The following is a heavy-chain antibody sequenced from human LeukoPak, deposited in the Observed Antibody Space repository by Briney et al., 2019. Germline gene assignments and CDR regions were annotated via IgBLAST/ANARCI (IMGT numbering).Heavy chain of an antibody. Sequence: ASVTVSCKASGYSFVLYGISWVRQAPGQGPEWMGWISTFNNYTQHAQKFQDRLTMTTDTSTSSAYMELRNLTSHDTAVYYCARDEDYGIFVNIDYWGQGTLVTVSS. CDR3: ARDEDYGIFVNIDY. D-gene: IGHD4/OR15-4a*01. V-gene: IGHV1-18*01. J-gene: IGHJ4*02. CDR2: ISTFNNYT. CDR1: GYSFVLYG.